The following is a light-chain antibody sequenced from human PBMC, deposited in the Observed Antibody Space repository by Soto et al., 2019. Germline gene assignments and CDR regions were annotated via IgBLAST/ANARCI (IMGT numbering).Light chain of an antibody. CDR3: ETWDSNSWV. CDR2: LEGSGTY. Sequence: QPVLTQSSSASASLGSSVKFTCTLSSGHSSYIIAWHQQQAGKAPRYLMKLEGSGTYNKGSGVPDRFSGSSSGADRYLTISNLQFEDEADYYCETWDSNSWVFGGGTKLTVL. CDR1: SGHSSYI. V-gene: IGLV4-60*02. J-gene: IGLJ3*02.